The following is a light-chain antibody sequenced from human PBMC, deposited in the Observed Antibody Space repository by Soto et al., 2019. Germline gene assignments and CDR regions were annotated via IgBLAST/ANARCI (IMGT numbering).Light chain of an antibody. Sequence: DIQMTQSPSTLSASVGDRVTITCRASQTISSWLAWYQQKPGKAPKLLIYKASTLKSGVPSRFSGSGSGTEFTLTISCLQSEDFATYYCQQYYSYPLTFGGGTKVDI. V-gene: IGKV1-5*03. CDR2: KAS. CDR1: QTISSW. J-gene: IGKJ4*01. CDR3: QQYYSYPLT.